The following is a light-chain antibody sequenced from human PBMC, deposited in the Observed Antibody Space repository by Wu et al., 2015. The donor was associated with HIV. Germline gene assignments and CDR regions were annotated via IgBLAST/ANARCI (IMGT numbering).Light chain of an antibody. CDR2: AAS. Sequence: EIVLAQSPGTLSLSPGERATLSCRASQSVSSNYLAWYQQKRGQAPRLLIYAASSRATGIPDRFSGSGSGTDFTLTISRLEPEDFAVYYCQHYQTFGQGTKVEIK. CDR1: QSVSSNY. V-gene: IGKV3-20*01. J-gene: IGKJ1*01. CDR3: QHYQT.